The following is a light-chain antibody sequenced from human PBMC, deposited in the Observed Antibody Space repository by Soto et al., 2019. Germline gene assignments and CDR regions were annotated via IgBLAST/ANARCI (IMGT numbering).Light chain of an antibody. CDR1: SSDGGRYNY. V-gene: IGLV2-14*01. CDR2: EVS. CDR3: TSYTSSTTWG. J-gene: IGLJ2*01. Sequence: QSVLTQPASVSGSPGQSITISCTGTSSDGGRYNYVSWYQQHPGKAPKLMIYEVSNRPSGVSNRFSASKSGNTASLTISGLQAEDEADYYCTSYTSSTTWGFGGG.